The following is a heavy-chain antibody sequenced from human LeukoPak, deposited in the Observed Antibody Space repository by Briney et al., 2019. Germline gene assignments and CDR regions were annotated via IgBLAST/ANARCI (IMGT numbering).Heavy chain of an antibody. D-gene: IGHD2/OR15-2a*01. CDR1: GNYW. V-gene: IGHV3-74*01. CDR2: INSDGSWT. J-gene: IGHJ4*02. CDR3: VSFYETY. Sequence: GGSLRLSCAASGNYWIHWVRQVPGKGLVWVSHINSDGSWTSYADSVKGRFTISKDNAKNTVYLQMNSLRAEDTAVYYCVSFYETYWGRGTLVTVSS.